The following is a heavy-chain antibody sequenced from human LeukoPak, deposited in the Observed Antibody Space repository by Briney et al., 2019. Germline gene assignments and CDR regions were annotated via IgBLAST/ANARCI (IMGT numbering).Heavy chain of an antibody. V-gene: IGHV1-2*06. J-gene: IGHJ4*02. Sequence: ASVKVSCKASGYTFTGYYMHWVRQAPGQGLEWMGRINPNSGGTNYAQKFQGRVTMTRDTSISTAYMELSRLRSDDTAVYYCARVRGEFSSSWCEIHYWAQGTLVTVSS. CDR2: INPNSGGT. CDR1: GYTFTGYY. CDR3: ARVRGEFSSSWCEIHY. D-gene: IGHD6-13*01.